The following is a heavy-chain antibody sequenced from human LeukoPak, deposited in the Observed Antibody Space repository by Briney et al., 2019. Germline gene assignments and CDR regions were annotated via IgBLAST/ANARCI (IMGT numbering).Heavy chain of an antibody. Sequence: SETLSLTCTVSGGSINSYYWTWIRQPPGKGLEWIAYIYYSGSTNYNPSLKSRVTISLDTSKNQSSLKLSSVTAADTAVYYCASYGPQGGMSHYWGQGTLVTVSS. CDR3: ASYGPQGGMSHY. V-gene: IGHV4-59*01. CDR1: GGSINSYY. D-gene: IGHD4-17*01. J-gene: IGHJ4*02. CDR2: IYYSGST.